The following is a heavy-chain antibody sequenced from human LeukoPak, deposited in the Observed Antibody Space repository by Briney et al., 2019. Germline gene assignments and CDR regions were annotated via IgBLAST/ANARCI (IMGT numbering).Heavy chain of an antibody. Sequence: ASVKVSCKASGYTFTSYGISWVRQAPGQGLEWMGWINPNSGGTNYAQKFQGRVTMTRDTSISTAYMELSRLRSDDTAVYYCARVEGYYGSGSYSPYYYFDYWGQGTLVTVSS. CDR1: GYTFTSYG. CDR3: ARVEGYYGSGSYSPYYYFDY. D-gene: IGHD3-10*01. J-gene: IGHJ4*02. V-gene: IGHV1-2*02. CDR2: INPNSGGT.